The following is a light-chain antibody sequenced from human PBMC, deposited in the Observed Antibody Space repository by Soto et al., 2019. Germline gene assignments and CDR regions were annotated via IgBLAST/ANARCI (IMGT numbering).Light chain of an antibody. J-gene: IGKJ3*01. V-gene: IGKV3-15*01. Sequence: EIVMTQSPGTLSLSPGDTATLSCRASQSLGSDLAWYQQKPGQAPRLLIFGASARPTGIPARISGSGSGTEFTLTISSLRSEDFAVYYCQQRGSWPATFGPGTKVDIK. CDR2: GAS. CDR1: QSLGSD. CDR3: QQRGSWPAT.